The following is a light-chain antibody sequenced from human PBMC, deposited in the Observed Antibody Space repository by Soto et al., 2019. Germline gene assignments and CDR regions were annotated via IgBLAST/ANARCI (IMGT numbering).Light chain of an antibody. CDR2: GAY. CDR3: HQYGTP. CDR1: QSVTSSY. Sequence: EIVLTQSPGTLSLSPGERASLSCRASQSVTSSYLAWYQQKPDQAPRLLIFGAYNRAAGIPDRFSGSGSGTEFTLTISRLEPEDFAVYYCHQYGTPCGQGPKVEIK. V-gene: IGKV3-20*01. J-gene: IGKJ1*01.